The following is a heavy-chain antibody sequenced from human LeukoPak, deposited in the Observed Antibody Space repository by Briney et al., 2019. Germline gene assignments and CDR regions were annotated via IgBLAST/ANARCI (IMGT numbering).Heavy chain of an antibody. J-gene: IGHJ4*02. D-gene: IGHD3-3*01. CDR2: INPSGGST. Sequence: ASVKVSCKASGYTFTSYYMHWVRQAPGQGLEWMGIINPSGGSTSYAQKFQGRVTMTRDMSTSTVYMELSSLRSEDTAVYYCARSLKFDFWSGYQPPFYFDCWGQGTLVTVSS. V-gene: IGHV1-46*01. CDR1: GYTFTSYY. CDR3: ARSLKFDFWSGYQPPFYFDC.